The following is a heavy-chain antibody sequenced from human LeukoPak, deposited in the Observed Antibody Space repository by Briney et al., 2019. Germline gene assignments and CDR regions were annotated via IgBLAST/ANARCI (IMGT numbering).Heavy chain of an antibody. Sequence: ASVKVSCKASGYTFTSYGISWVRQAPGQGLEWMGWISAYSNNTNYAQKLQGRVTMTTDTSTSTAYMELRSLRSDDTAVYYCARVTMVRGVTAYYYYGMDVWGQGTTVTVSS. J-gene: IGHJ6*02. CDR1: GYTFTSYG. D-gene: IGHD3-10*01. V-gene: IGHV1-18*01. CDR3: ARVTMVRGVTAYYYYGMDV. CDR2: ISAYSNNT.